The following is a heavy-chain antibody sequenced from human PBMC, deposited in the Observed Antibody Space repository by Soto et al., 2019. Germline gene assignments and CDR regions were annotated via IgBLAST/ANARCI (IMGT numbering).Heavy chain of an antibody. V-gene: IGHV4-39*01. CDR1: GGSISSSSYY. CDR2: IYYSGST. CDR3: AIRAYYYGSGTRRTHVFDY. D-gene: IGHD3-10*01. J-gene: IGHJ4*02. Sequence: LSLTCTVSGGSISSSSYYWGWIRQPPGKGLEWIGSIYYSGSTYYNPSLKSRVTISVDTSKNQFSLKLSSVTAADTAVYYCAIRAYYYGSGTRRTHVFDYWGQGTLVTVSS.